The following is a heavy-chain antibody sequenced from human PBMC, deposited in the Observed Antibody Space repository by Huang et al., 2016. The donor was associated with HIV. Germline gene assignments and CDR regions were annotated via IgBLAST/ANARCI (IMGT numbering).Heavy chain of an antibody. D-gene: IGHD2-2*03. V-gene: IGHV1-3*01. CDR3: ARAARGDGYHGAFDV. CDR1: GYIFTTYS. CDR2: VNPGHCRS. Sequence: QVQLVQSGAEFKKPGASLKLSCAASGYIFTTYSIHWFRRVPGKSLQWLGCVNPGHCRSPFLQSFNGRVLLSRDLSAATVYMQLSGLTADDTATYFCARAARGDGYHGAFDVWGQGTMVTV. J-gene: IGHJ3*01.